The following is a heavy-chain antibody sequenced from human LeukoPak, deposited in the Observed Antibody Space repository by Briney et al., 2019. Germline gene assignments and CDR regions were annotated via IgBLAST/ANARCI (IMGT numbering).Heavy chain of an antibody. CDR2: IRYDGSNK. CDR3: AKRGRGSGSTLYYYYYMDV. V-gene: IGHV3-30*02. CDR1: GFTFSSYG. Sequence: GGSLRLSCAASGFTFSSYGMHWVRQAPGKGLEWVAFIRYDGSNKYYADSVKGRFTISRDHSKNTLYLQMNSLRAEDTAVYYCAKRGRGSGSTLYYYYYMDVWGKGTTVTVSS. D-gene: IGHD3-10*01. J-gene: IGHJ6*03.